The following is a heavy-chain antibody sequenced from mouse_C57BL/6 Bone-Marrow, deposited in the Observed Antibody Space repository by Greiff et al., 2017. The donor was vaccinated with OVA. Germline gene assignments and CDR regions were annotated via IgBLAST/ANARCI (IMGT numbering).Heavy chain of an antibody. CDR3: ARSRGYY. CDR1: GFTFSSYG. J-gene: IGHJ2*01. Sequence: EVQLVESGGDLVKPGGSLKLSCAASGFTFSSYGMSWVRQTPDKRLEWVATISSGGSYTYYPDSVKGRFTISRDNAKNTLYLQMSSLKSEDTAMYYCARSRGYYWGQGTTLTVSS. CDR2: ISSGGSYT. V-gene: IGHV5-6*01.